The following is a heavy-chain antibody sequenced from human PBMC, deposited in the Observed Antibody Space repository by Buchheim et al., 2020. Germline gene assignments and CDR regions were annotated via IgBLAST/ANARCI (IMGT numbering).Heavy chain of an antibody. CDR3: ARGGDYYYYGMDV. D-gene: IGHD3-16*01. V-gene: IGHV3-30*04. Sequence: QVQLVESGGGVVQPGRSLRLSCAASGFTFSSYAMHWVRQAPGKGLEWVAVISYDGSNKYYAGSVKGRFTISRDNSKNTLYLQMNSLRAEDTAVYYCARGGDYYYYGMDVWGQGTT. CDR1: GFTFSSYA. J-gene: IGHJ6*02. CDR2: ISYDGSNK.